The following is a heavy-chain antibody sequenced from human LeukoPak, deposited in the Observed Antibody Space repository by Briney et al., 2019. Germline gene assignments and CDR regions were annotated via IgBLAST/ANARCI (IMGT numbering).Heavy chain of an antibody. CDR3: VKVYQAYSGYDQQTAFDI. Sequence: PGGSLRLSCSASGFTFSSYAMHWVRQDPGKGLEYVSATSSNGGSTYYADSVKGRFTISRDNSKNTLYLQMSSLRAEDTAVYYCVKVYQAYSGYDQQTAFDIWGQGTMVTVS. V-gene: IGHV3-64D*06. D-gene: IGHD5-12*01. CDR2: TSSNGGST. J-gene: IGHJ3*02. CDR1: GFTFSSYA.